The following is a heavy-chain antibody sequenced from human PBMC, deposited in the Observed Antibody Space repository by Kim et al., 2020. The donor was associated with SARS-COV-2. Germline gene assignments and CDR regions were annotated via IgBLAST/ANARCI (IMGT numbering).Heavy chain of an antibody. Sequence: ASVKVSCKASGYSFTGYAIHWVRQAPGQGLEWMGWSNGGNGNRRYSQKLEGRVTLTRDTSARTAYMELVSLRAEDTAVYFCARVLYTYGAGYDNWGQGTL. D-gene: IGHD2-8*01. CDR3: ARVLYTYGAGYDN. CDR2: SNGGNGNR. V-gene: IGHV1-3*01. CDR1: GYSFTGYA. J-gene: IGHJ4*02.